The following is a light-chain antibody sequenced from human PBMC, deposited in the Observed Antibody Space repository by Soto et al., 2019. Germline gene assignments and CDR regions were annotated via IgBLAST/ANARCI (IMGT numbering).Light chain of an antibody. J-gene: IGKJ1*01. V-gene: IGKV3-20*01. CDR1: QSFSSY. CDR3: QQYGSSPQT. CDR2: GAS. Sequence: EIVMTQSPATLSVSPGQRVTLSCRASQSFSSYLAWYQQKPGQAPRLLIYGASSRATGIPDRFSGSGSGTDFTLTISRLEPEDFAVYYCQQYGSSPQTFGQGTKVDIK.